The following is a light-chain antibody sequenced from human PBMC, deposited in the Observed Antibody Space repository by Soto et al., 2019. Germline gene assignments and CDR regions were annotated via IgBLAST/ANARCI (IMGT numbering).Light chain of an antibody. CDR3: MQTTQFPLT. J-gene: IGKJ4*01. CDR2: EVS. Sequence: DIVLTQTPLSSPVTLGQPASISCRSSQSLVHSDGITYLNWLQQRPGQPPRLLIYEVSNRFSGVPERFSGSGAGTDFTLEISRVEAEDVGVYYCMQTTQFPLTFGGGTKVEIK. V-gene: IGKV2-24*01. CDR1: QSLVHSDGITY.